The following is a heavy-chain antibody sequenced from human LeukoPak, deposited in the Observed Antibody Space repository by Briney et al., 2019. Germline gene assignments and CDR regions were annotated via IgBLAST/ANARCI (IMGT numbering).Heavy chain of an antibody. D-gene: IGHD6-13*01. Sequence: PGRSLRLSCAASGFTFSSYSMNWVRQAPGKGLEWVSSISSSSSYIYYADSVKGRFTISRDNAKNSLYLQMNSLRAEDTAVYYCASGYSSSWATFDYWGQGTLVTVSS. CDR3: ASGYSSSWATFDY. V-gene: IGHV3-21*01. CDR2: ISSSSSYI. J-gene: IGHJ4*02. CDR1: GFTFSSYS.